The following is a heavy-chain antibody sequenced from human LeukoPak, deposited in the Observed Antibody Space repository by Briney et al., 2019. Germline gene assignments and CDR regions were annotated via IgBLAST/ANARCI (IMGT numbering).Heavy chain of an antibody. CDR3: AKDLGGRITMIVVVSPFDY. J-gene: IGHJ4*02. CDR1: GFTFSSYA. V-gene: IGHV3-30*04. Sequence: GGSLRLSCAASGFTFSSYAMHWVRQAPGKGLEWVAVISYDGSNKYYADSVKGRFTISRDNSKNTLYLQMNSLRAEDTAVYYCAKDLGGRITMIVVVSPFDYWGQGTLVTVSS. D-gene: IGHD3-22*01. CDR2: ISYDGSNK.